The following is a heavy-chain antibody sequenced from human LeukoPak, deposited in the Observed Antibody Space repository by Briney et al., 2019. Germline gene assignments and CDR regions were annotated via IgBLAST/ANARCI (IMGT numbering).Heavy chain of an antibody. CDR2: INSDGSST. CDR3: ATRRFGELTY. Sequence: GGSLRLSCAASGFTFSSYGMNWVRQAPGKGLVWVSRINSDGSSTSYADSVKGRFTISRDNAKNTLYLQMNSLRAEDTAVYYCATRRFGELTYWGQGTLVTVSS. D-gene: IGHD3-10*01. CDR1: GFTFSSYG. J-gene: IGHJ4*02. V-gene: IGHV3-74*01.